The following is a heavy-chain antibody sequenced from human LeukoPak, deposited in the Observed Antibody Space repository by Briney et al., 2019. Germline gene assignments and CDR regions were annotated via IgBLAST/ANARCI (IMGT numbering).Heavy chain of an antibody. Sequence: SETLSLTCTVSGGSISSYYWSWIRQPPGKGLEWIGYIYYSGSTNYNPSLKSRVTISVDTSKNQFSLKLSSVTAADTAVYYCARHDYGGNSEAFDIWGQGTMVTVSS. CDR2: IYYSGST. CDR1: GGSISSYY. V-gene: IGHV4-59*08. D-gene: IGHD4-23*01. J-gene: IGHJ3*02. CDR3: ARHDYGGNSEAFDI.